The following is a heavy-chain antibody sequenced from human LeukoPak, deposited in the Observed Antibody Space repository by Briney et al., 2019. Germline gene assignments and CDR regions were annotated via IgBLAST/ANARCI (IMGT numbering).Heavy chain of an antibody. CDR2: ISRTSIYI. D-gene: IGHD3-10*01. CDR3: ARDCRLLWFGELYFYYYGMDV. CDR1: GFTFSSYS. V-gene: IGHV3-21*01. Sequence: TGGSLRLSCAASGFTFSSYSMNWVRQAPGKGLEWVSSISRTSIYIYYTDSEKGRFTISRDNANTSLYIKMNSLRAEDTAVYYCARDCRLLWFGELYFYYYGMDVWGQGTTVTVSS. J-gene: IGHJ6*02.